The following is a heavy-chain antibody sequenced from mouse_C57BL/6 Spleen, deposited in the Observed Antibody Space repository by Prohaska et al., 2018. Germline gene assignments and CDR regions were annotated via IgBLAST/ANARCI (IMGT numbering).Heavy chain of an antibody. D-gene: IGHD1-1*01. CDR2: IISGSSTI. CDR1: GFTFSDYG. CDR3: ARQGFTTVVATDLDY. Sequence: EVQLVESGGGLVKPGGSLKLSCAASGFTFSDYGMHWVRQAPEKGQEWVAYIISGSSTIYYADKVKGRFTMTIENAKSTVYLQMNSLRSEDTAMYYCARQGFTTVVATDLDYWGQGTTVTVSS. J-gene: IGHJ2*01. V-gene: IGHV5-17*01.